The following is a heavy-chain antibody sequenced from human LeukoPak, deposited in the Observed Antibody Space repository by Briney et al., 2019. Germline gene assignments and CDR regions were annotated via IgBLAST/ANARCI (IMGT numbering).Heavy chain of an antibody. Sequence: ASVKVSCKIFGNNLREVSMNWVRQGPGKGLEWMGGFDPEEGRTLYAQKFQGRVTTTEDTSSDTAYMELSSLTSEDTAVYYCTLRGGMICVNGVCPKYFNHWGQGTLVSVPS. CDR1: GNNLREVS. CDR2: FDPEEGRT. CDR3: TLRGGMICVNGVCPKYFNH. D-gene: IGHD2-8*01. J-gene: IGHJ1*01. V-gene: IGHV1-24*01.